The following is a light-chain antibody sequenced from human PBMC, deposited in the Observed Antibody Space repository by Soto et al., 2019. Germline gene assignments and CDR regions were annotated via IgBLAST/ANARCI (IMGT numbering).Light chain of an antibody. CDR2: DVA. CDR1: SSDVGGSNF. J-gene: IGLJ1*01. Sequence: QSALTQPASVSDSPGQSITISCTGTSSDVGGSNFVSWYQQHPGKPPKLIIYDVAHRPSGVSNRFSDSKSGSTASLIISRLATEDEADYYCVSYTSSTTYVFGTGTKVTVL. V-gene: IGLV2-14*03. CDR3: VSYTSSTTYV.